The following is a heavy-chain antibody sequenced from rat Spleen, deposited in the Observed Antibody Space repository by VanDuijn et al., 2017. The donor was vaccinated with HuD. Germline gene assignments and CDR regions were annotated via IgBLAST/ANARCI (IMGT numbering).Heavy chain of an antibody. Sequence: EVQLVESGGGLVQPGRSLKLSCAASGFTFSDYYMAWVRQAPTKGLEWVATITNSGGSTYYRDSVKGRFTISRDNAKSTLYLQMDSLRSEDTATYYCTTQGSGSYLYYFDYWGQGVMVTVSS. V-gene: IGHV5-20*01. CDR2: ITNSGGST. CDR3: TTQGSGSYLYYFDY. J-gene: IGHJ2*01. D-gene: IGHD1-3*01. CDR1: GFTFSDYY.